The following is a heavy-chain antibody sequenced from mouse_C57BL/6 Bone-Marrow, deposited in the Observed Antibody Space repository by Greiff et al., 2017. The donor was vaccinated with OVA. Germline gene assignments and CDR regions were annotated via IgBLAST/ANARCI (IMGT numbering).Heavy chain of an antibody. CDR3: ARDGGYDYYAMDY. V-gene: IGHV1-55*01. D-gene: IGHD2-2*01. CDR1: GYTFTSYW. J-gene: IGHJ4*01. CDR2: IYPGSGST. Sequence: VQLQQPGAELVKPGASVKMSCKASGYTFTSYWITWVKQRPGQGLEWIGDIYPGSGSTNYNEKFKSKATLTVDTSSSTAYMQLSSLTSEDSAVYYGARDGGYDYYAMDYWGQGTSVTVSS.